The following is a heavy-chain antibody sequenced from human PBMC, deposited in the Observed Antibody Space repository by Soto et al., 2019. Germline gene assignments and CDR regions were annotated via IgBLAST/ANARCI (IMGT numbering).Heavy chain of an antibody. V-gene: IGHV3-53*01. D-gene: IGHD3-10*01. CDR3: ARDRGELMNWFDP. J-gene: IGHJ5*02. Sequence: GSLRLSCAASGFTVSSNYMSWVRQAPGKGLEWVSVIYSGGSTYYADSVKGRFTISRDNSKNTLYLLMNSLRAEDTAVYYCARDRGELMNWFDPWGQGTLVTVSS. CDR2: IYSGGST. CDR1: GFTVSSNY.